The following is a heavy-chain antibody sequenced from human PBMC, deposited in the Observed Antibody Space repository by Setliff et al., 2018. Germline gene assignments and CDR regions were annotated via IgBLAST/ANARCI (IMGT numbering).Heavy chain of an antibody. Sequence: GASVKVSCKASGGTFRTDGFSWVRQAPGQGLEWMGRIIPVFRTANYAQKFRGRVTITADEVARTAYMELSTLRSEDTAVYYCARDPPGMNAFDIWGHGTMVTVSS. CDR2: IIPVFRTA. D-gene: IGHD6-13*01. J-gene: IGHJ3*02. V-gene: IGHV1-69*13. CDR1: GGTFRTDG. CDR3: ARDPPGMNAFDI.